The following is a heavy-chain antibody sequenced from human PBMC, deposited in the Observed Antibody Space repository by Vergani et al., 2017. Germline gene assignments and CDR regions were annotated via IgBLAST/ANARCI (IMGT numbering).Heavy chain of an antibody. V-gene: IGHV4-39*01. J-gene: IGHJ5*02. D-gene: IGHD6-19*01. CDR3: ARGLTDYDSGWYSPGWLDP. Sequence: QVQLQESGPGLVKPSETLSLTCDVSGGSVTSTSYHWAWIRLPPGKGLEWIGSLYNPGKTYYNSSLESRLSLSVDTSTNQFFMRLNSVTAADTAVYYCARGLTDYDSGWYSPGWLDPWGQGITAIVSS. CDR2: LYNPGKT. CDR1: GGSVTSTSYH.